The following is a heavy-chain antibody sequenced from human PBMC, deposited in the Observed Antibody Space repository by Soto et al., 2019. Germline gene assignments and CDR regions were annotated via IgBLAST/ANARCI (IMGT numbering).Heavy chain of an antibody. Sequence: PGGSLRLSCAASGFAFRSFTMNWVRQAPGKGLEWVSTISSNSAYIYYTDALRGRFTISRDDPKNTLYLDMNSLRVEDTAVYYCAKDPPWTVGPLAMDVWGQGTTVTAP. CDR2: ISSNSAYI. CDR3: AKDPPWTVGPLAMDV. D-gene: IGHD2-2*01. V-gene: IGHV3-21*04. J-gene: IGHJ6*02. CDR1: GFAFRSFT.